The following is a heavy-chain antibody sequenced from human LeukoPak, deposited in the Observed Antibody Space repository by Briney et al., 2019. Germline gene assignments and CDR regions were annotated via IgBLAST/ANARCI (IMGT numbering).Heavy chain of an antibody. V-gene: IGHV5-51*01. CDR1: GYKFPSYW. J-gene: IGHJ1*01. CDR3: ARHTGEGSHFQH. D-gene: IGHD3-16*01. CDR2: IYPGDSDT. Sequence: GESLKISRKGSGYKFPSYWIGWVRQMPGKGLEWMGIIYPGDSDTRYSPSFRGQVIISADRSIRTAYLQWTSLKASDTAMYYCARHTGEGSHFQHWGQGSLVTVSS.